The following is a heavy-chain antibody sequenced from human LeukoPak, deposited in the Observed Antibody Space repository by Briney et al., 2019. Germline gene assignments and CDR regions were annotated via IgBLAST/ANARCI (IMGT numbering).Heavy chain of an antibody. CDR1: GYTFTSYY. CDR2: INPSGGST. D-gene: IGHD2-2*02. CDR3: ARGGDIVVVPAAINDFDY. V-gene: IGHV1-46*01. J-gene: IGHJ4*02. Sequence: ASVKVSCKASGYTFTSYYMNWVRQAPGQGLEWMGIINPSGGSTSYAQKFQGRVTMTRDTSTSTVYMELSSLRSEDTAVYYCARGGDIVVVPAAINDFDYWGQGTLVTVSS.